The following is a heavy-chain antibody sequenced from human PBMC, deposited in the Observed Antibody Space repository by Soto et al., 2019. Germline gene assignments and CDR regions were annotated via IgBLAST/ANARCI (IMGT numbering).Heavy chain of an antibody. CDR1: GNTFTYRY. J-gene: IGHJ4*02. V-gene: IGHV1-45*02. CDR2: ITPFSGDV. D-gene: IGHD1-26*01. CDR3: AGGGAGSGPFTWELPDH. Sequence: QMQLVQSGAEVKKTGSSVTVSCKALGNTFTYRYLHWVRQAPGQALEWMGWITPFSGDVHYAQKFQEPGTINRDRSINTAYKQMSNLRSEDTAMYFCAGGGAGSGPFTWELPDHWGQGTLVTVSS.